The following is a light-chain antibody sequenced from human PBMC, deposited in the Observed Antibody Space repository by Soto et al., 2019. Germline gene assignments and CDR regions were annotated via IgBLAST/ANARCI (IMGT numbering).Light chain of an antibody. Sequence: QSVLTQPASVSGSPGQSITISCTGSSSDVGHYDYVSWFQQHPGRAPTLLIYDVTYRPSGVSNRFSGAKSGSTASLTISGLRTEDEANYYCSSYTGTRTQVFGTGTKLTVL. CDR3: SSYTGTRTQV. V-gene: IGLV2-14*03. CDR2: DVT. J-gene: IGLJ1*01. CDR1: SSDVGHYDY.